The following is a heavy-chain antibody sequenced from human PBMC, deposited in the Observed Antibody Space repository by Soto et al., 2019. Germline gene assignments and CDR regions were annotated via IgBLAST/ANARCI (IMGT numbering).Heavy chain of an antibody. V-gene: IGHV3-13*01. CDR3: VRGLPGGFDP. CDR2: IGFAGDT. CDR1: GFIFSNFD. J-gene: IGHJ5*02. Sequence: GGSLRLSCGTSGFIFSNFDMHWVRQTTEKGLEWVSGIGFAGDTNYSGSVKGRFTISRENAKNSLFLQMNSLRVGDTAVYYCVRGLPGGFDPWGQGTLVTVSS. D-gene: IGHD3-10*01.